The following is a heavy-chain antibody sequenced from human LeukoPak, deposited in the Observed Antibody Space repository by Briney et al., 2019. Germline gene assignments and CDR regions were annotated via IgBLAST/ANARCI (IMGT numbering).Heavy chain of an antibody. CDR2: TNHSGST. J-gene: IGHJ4*02. CDR1: GGSFSGYY. V-gene: IGHV4-34*01. CDR3: ARGWYSSGWYDY. Sequence: SETLSLTCAVYGGSFSGYYWSWIRQPPGKGLEWIGETNHSGSTNYNPSLKSRVTISVDTSKNQFSLKLSSVTAADTAVYYCARGWYSSGWYDYWGQGTLVTVSS. D-gene: IGHD6-19*01.